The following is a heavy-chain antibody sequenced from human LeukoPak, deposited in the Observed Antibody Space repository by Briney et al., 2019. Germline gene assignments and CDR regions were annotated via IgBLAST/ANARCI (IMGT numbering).Heavy chain of an antibody. J-gene: IGHJ3*02. Sequence: ETLSLLCTVSGVSFSSYYWSWIRQPPGKGLEWIGYIYFSGSTNYNPAPQRRVTTSVETTTNTSSLNQSSETAPDTAVFYCARAKYYYSSGRDAFDIWGQGTMVTVSS. CDR3: ARAKYYYSSGRDAFDI. CDR1: GVSFSSYY. D-gene: IGHD3-22*01. CDR2: IYFSGST. V-gene: IGHV4-59*01.